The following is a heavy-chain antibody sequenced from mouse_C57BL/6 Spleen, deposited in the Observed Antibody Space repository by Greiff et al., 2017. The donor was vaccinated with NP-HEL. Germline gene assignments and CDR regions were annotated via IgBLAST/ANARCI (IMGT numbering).Heavy chain of an antibody. CDR1: GYTFTDYY. D-gene: IGHD3-1*01. CDR3: ARYRGDVGDLDD. J-gene: IGHJ4*01. V-gene: IGHV1-26*01. Sequence: EVQLQQSGPELVKPGASVKISCKASGYTFTDYYMNWVKPSHGKSLEWIGDINPNNGGTSYNQKFKGKATLTVDKSSSTAYMELRSLTSEDSAVYYWARYRGDVGDLDDWGQGTSVTVSS. CDR2: INPNNGGT.